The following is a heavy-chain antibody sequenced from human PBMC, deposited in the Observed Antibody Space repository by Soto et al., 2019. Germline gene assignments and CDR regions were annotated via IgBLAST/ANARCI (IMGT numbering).Heavy chain of an antibody. CDR1: GFTFGNYA. CDR3: AKDSGTIAQREVFDY. Sequence: GGALGLSSAASGFTFGNYAMTWVRQAPGMGLEWISGISDNGGSTYYADSVTGRCTISRDNSKNTLYLQMNSLRADDTAIYYCAKDSGTIAQREVFDYRGQGNPV. CDR2: ISDNGGST. D-gene: IGHD6-13*01. J-gene: IGHJ4*02. V-gene: IGHV3-23*01.